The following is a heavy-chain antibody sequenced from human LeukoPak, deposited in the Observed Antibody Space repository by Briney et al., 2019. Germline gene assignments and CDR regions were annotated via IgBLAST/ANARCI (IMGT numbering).Heavy chain of an antibody. CDR3: ARHGGAYSFDY. CDR2: IYYRGST. D-gene: IGHD2-21*01. V-gene: IGHV4-39*01. Sequence: SETLSLTCTVSGGSITNYGFYWGWIRQPPGKGLEWIGNIYYRGSTYYNPSLKSRVTISIDTSKNQFSLRLSSVTAADTAVYYCARHGGAYSFDYWGQGTLVTVSS. CDR1: GGSITNYGFY. J-gene: IGHJ4*02.